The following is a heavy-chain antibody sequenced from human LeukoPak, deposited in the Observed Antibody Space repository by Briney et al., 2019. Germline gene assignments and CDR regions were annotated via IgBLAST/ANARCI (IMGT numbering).Heavy chain of an antibody. CDR1: GYTFTSYY. V-gene: IGHV1-46*01. J-gene: IGHJ4*02. Sequence: ASVKVSCKASGYTFTSYYMHWVRQAPGQGFEWMGIINPSGGSTSYAQKFQGRVTMTRDMSTSTVYMELSSLRSEDTAVYYCARDEDSSGYGAFFDYWGQGALVTVSS. CDR2: INPSGGST. CDR3: ARDEDSSGYGAFFDY. D-gene: IGHD3-22*01.